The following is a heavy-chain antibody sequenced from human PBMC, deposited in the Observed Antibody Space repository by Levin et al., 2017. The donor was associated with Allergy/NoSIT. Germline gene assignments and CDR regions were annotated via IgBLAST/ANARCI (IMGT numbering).Heavy chain of an antibody. CDR1: GGTFSSYA. Sequence: SVKVSCKASGGTFSSYAISWVRQAPGQGLEWMGGIIPIFGTANYAQKFQGRVTITADESTSTAYMELSSLRSEDTAVYYCARIADSSSPYYYYYYGMDVWGQGTTVTVSS. CDR2: IIPIFGTA. CDR3: ARIADSSSPYYYYYYGMDV. J-gene: IGHJ6*02. V-gene: IGHV1-69*13. D-gene: IGHD6-13*01.